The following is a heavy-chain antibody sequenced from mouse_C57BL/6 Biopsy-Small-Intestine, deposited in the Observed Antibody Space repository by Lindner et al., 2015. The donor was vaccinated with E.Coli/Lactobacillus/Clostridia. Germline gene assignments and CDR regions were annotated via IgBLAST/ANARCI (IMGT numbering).Heavy chain of an antibody. CDR1: GYSFTAYN. D-gene: IGHD3-1*01. J-gene: IGHJ3*01. Sequence: VQLQESGPELVKPGASVKMSCKASGYSFTAYNMHWVKQSHGKSLEWIGYIDPNNGATRYNQKFKGKATLTVDKSSNTAYMQLNSLTSEDSAVYYCARQLGLGAWSAYWGQGTLVTVSA. CDR3: ARQLGLGAWSAY. CDR2: IDPNNGAT. V-gene: IGHV1S135*01.